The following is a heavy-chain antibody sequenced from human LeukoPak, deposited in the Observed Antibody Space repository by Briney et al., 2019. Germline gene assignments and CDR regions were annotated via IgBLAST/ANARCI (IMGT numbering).Heavy chain of an antibody. J-gene: IGHJ1*01. CDR1: GFTFSSYG. CDR2: INWNGGST. CDR3: ARVGSAAGTGDFQH. D-gene: IGHD6-13*01. V-gene: IGHV3-20*04. Sequence: GGSLRLSCAASGFTFSSYGMHWVRQAPGKGLEWVSGINWNGGSTGYADSVKGRFTISRDNAKNSLYLQMNSLRVEDTALYYCARVGSAAGTGDFQHWGQGTLVTVSS.